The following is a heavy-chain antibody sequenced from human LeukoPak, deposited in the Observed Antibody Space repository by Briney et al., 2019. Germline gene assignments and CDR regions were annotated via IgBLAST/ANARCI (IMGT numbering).Heavy chain of an antibody. CDR2: MCGDGDRT. CDR3: ARDSGRFDVFDI. V-gene: IGHV3-23*01. D-gene: IGHD3-10*01. Sequence: GGPLTLSCAASGLTLSSYAMSWVRQAPGKGVVWVSDMCGDGDRTHYADSVRGRFTIPRDNSEHTLYLQKNSLRAEDTAVYYCARDSGRFDVFDIWGQGTRDTVSS. CDR1: GLTLSSYA. J-gene: IGHJ3*02.